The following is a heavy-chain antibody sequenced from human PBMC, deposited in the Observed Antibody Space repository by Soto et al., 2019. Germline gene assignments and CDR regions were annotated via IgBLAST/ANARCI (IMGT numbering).Heavy chain of an antibody. CDR3: ASAQLHDIVVVPAAIGWFDP. D-gene: IGHD2-2*02. J-gene: IGHJ5*02. V-gene: IGHV1-2*02. CDR2: INPNSGGT. Sequence: QVQLVQSGAEVKKPGASVKVSCKASGYTFTGYYMHWVRQAPGQGLEWMGWINPNSGGTNYAQKFQGRVTMTRDTAISTAYMELSRRRSDDTAVYCGASAQLHDIVVVPAAIGWFDPWGQGTLVTVSS. CDR1: GYTFTGYY.